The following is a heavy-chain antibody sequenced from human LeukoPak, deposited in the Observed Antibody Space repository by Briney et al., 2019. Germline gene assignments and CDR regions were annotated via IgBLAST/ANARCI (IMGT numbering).Heavy chain of an antibody. CDR2: IYHSGST. D-gene: IGHD1-26*01. Sequence: KPSETLSLTCAVSGYSISSDYYWGWIRQPPGKGLEWIGSIYHSGSTYYNPSLKSRVTISVDTSKNQFSLKLSSVTAADTAVYYCARRRGSYSIDYWGQGTLVTVSS. J-gene: IGHJ4*02. CDR1: GYSISSDYY. CDR3: ARRRGSYSIDY. V-gene: IGHV4-38-2*01.